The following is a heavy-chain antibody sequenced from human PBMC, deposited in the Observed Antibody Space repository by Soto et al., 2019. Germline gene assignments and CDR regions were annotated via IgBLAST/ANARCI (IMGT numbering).Heavy chain of an antibody. Sequence: PSETLSLTCTVSGGSISSYYWSWIRQPPGKGLEWIGYIYYSGSTNYNPSLKSRVTISVDTSKNQFSLKLSSVTAADTAVYYCERVKYAFAPIVGLVNKARQRKSYMDVGGKGTTVTASS. D-gene: IGHD6-19*01. CDR2: IYYSGST. J-gene: IGHJ6*03. CDR3: ERVKYAFAPIVGLVNKARQRKSYMDV. V-gene: IGHV4-59*01. CDR1: GGSISSYY.